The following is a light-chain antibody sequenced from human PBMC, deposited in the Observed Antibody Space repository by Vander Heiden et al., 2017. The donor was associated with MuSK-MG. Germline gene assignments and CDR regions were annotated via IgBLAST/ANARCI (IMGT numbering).Light chain of an antibody. V-gene: IGLV2-14*03. J-gene: IGLJ3*02. CDR1: SSDDCGYNY. Sequence: QSALTQPASVSGSPGQSITIPCTGTSSDDCGYNYVSWYQQHPGKAPKLMIYDVSNRPSGVSNRVSGSKSGNTASLTSSGLQAEDEADYYCSSYTSSSWVFGGGTKLTVL. CDR2: DVS. CDR3: SSYTSSSWV.